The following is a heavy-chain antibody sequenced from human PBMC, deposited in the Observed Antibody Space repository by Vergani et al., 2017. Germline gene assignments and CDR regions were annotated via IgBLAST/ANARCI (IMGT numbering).Heavy chain of an antibody. J-gene: IGHJ3*02. D-gene: IGHD2-2*01. V-gene: IGHV3-23*01. CDR3: TKGPRYCSSTTCPMGAFDI. Sequence: EVQLLESGGGLVQPGGSLRLSCAASGFTFTNFAMTWVRRTPGEGLEWVSAITVSGENTYYADSVKCRFTISRDDSKNTLYLQMNSLRVDDTAVYYCTKGPRYCSSTTCPMGAFDIWGQGTMVTVSS. CDR2: ITVSGENT. CDR1: GFTFTNFA.